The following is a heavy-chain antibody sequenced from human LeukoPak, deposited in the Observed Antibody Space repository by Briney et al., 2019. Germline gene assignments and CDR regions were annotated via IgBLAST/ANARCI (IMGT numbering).Heavy chain of an antibody. CDR2: IIPIYGTA. Sequence: SMKVSCKASGGTFSSYAISWVRQAPGQGLEWLGGIIPIYGTANYAQKFQGRVTITADESTSTAYMDLSSLRSEDTAVYYCAREGGRADSAAIDSWGQGTLVTVSS. J-gene: IGHJ4*02. CDR1: GGTFSSYA. V-gene: IGHV1-69*13. D-gene: IGHD6-13*01. CDR3: AREGGRADSAAIDS.